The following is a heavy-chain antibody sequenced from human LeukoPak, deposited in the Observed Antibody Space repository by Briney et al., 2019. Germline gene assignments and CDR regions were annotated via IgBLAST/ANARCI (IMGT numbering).Heavy chain of an antibody. J-gene: IGHJ4*02. CDR2: INPNSGGT. V-gene: IGHV1-2*02. CDR1: GYTFTDFY. Sequence: ASVKVSCKASGYTFTDFYIHWVRQAPGQGLEWMGWINPNSGGTKYAQKFQARVTMTRDTSISTLYMELSRLKSDDTAIYYCARVPHYNILTGDRLFDYWGQGTLVTVSS. D-gene: IGHD3-9*01. CDR3: ARVPHYNILTGDRLFDY.